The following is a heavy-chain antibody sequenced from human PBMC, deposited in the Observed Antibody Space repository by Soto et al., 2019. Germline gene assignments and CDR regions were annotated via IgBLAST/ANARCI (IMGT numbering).Heavy chain of an antibody. CDR3: AREQIGSYDY. CDR2: IKNKANRYST. D-gene: IGHD2-2*03. Sequence: EVQLVESGGDLVQPGGSLRLSCAASGFTSSAYYMDWVRQVPGKGLEWLGRIKNKANRYSTEYAASVRGRFTLSRDDSKNSVYLQMNSLTTEETAVYYGAREQIGSYDYWGQGTVVTVSS. V-gene: IGHV3-72*01. J-gene: IGHJ4*02. CDR1: GFTSSAYY.